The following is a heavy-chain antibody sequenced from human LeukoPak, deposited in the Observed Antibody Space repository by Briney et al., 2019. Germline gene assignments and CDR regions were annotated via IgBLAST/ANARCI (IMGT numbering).Heavy chain of an antibody. CDR2: ISSSSTYT. D-gene: IGHD3-22*01. J-gene: IGHJ4*02. Sequence: VGSLRLSCAASGFSFSNFYMSWIRQAPGKGLEWVSYISSSSTYTNSADSVRGRFTISRDNAKNSPYLQMNSLRVEDTAVYYCARESDSSGYYDYWGQGTLVTVSS. CDR1: GFSFSNFY. V-gene: IGHV3-11*06. CDR3: ARESDSSGYYDY.